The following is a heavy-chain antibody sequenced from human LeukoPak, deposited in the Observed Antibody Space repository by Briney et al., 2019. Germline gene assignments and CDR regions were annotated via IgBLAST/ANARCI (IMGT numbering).Heavy chain of an antibody. CDR2: INHSGST. J-gene: IGHJ6*03. Sequence: SETLSLTCAVYGGSFSGYYWSWIRQPPGKGLEWIGEINHSGSTNYNPSLKSRVTISVDTSKNQFSLKLSSVTAADTAVYYCARGKSLIAVAGYYYYYMDVWGKGTTVTVSS. CDR3: ARGKSLIAVAGYYYYYMDV. CDR1: GGSFSGYY. V-gene: IGHV4-34*01. D-gene: IGHD6-19*01.